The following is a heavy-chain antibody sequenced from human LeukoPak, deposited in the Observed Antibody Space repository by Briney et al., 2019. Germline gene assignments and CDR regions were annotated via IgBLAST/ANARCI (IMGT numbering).Heavy chain of an antibody. Sequence: SGTLSLTCTVSGGSIRSGDYYWAWIRRPPGKGLEWIGTIYYSGSTYYSSSLKSRATISIDTSKNQFSLRLSSVTAADTAVYYCVRDVERTVAIVSFCRWFDPWGQGTLVTVSS. CDR3: VRDVERTVAIVSFCRWFDP. D-gene: IGHD2-8*02. V-gene: IGHV4-39*07. CDR1: GGSIRSGDYY. CDR2: IYYSGST. J-gene: IGHJ5*02.